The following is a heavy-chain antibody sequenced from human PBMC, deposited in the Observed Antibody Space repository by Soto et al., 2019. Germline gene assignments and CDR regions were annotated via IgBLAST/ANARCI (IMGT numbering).Heavy chain of an antibody. D-gene: IGHD4-17*01. CDR1: GFTFINYA. CDR2: TSGGGDVA. Sequence: EVQLLGSGGGLIQPGGSLRLSCTASGFTFINYAMNWVRQAPGKGLEWVSGTSGGGDVAFYADSVKGRFAISRDNSKNTLSLQMNSLRAEDTALYYCVKKSIGTVTNPVYWSFDLWGRGTLVTVSS. J-gene: IGHJ2*01. V-gene: IGHV3-23*01. CDR3: VKKSIGTVTNPVYWSFDL.